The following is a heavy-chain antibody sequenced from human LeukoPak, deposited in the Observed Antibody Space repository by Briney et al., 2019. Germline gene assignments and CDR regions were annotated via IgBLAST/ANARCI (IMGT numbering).Heavy chain of an antibody. D-gene: IGHD4-17*01. CDR1: GYTFTGYY. CDR3: ARVAMTTVIYYFDY. Sequence: ASVKVSCKASGYTFTGYYMHWVRQAPGQGLEWMGWINPNTSGTNYAQNFQGRVTMTRDTSISTAYMELSRLRSDDTAVYYCARVAMTTVIYYFDYWGQGTLVTVSS. V-gene: IGHV1-2*02. J-gene: IGHJ4*02. CDR2: INPNTSGT.